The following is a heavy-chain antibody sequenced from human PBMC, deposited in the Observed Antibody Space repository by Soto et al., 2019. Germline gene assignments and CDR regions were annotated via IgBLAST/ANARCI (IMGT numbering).Heavy chain of an antibody. CDR1: GFTFSSYE. Sequence: EVQLVESGGGLVQPGGSLRLSCAASGFTFSSYEMNWFRQAPGKGLEWVSLISWDGGSTYYADSVKGRFTISRDNSKNSLYLQMNSLRTEDTDLYYCAKDKREVGALDYWGQGTLVTVSS. V-gene: IGHV3-43*02. D-gene: IGHD1-26*01. J-gene: IGHJ4*02. CDR3: AKDKREVGALDY. CDR2: ISWDGGST.